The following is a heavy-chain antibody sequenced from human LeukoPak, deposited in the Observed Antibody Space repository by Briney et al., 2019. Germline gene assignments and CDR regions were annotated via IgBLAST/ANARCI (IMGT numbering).Heavy chain of an antibody. CDR3: ARWTSLGQQLVSWFDP. V-gene: IGHV4-59*11. CDR1: DDSFSSHY. D-gene: IGHD6-13*01. J-gene: IGHJ5*02. CDR2: ISYIGST. Sequence: RPSETLSLTCAVSDDSFSSHYWTWIRQPPGKGLEWIGYISYIGSTNYNPSLKSRVTISIDTSKNQFSLKLTSVTAADTAVYYCARWTSLGQQLVSWFDPWGQGTLVTVSS.